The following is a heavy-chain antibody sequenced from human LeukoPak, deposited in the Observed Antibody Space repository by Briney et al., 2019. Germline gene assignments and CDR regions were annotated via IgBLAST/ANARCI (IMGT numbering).Heavy chain of an antibody. CDR3: ARSPSGFRSTFVN. D-gene: IGHD3-9*01. J-gene: IGHJ4*02. CDR1: GFTSNENW. CDR2: IKYDGSEE. Sequence: GGSLRLSCVASGFTSNENWMSCVRQVPGKGLEWVANIKYDGSEEDYADSVKGRFTISRDNAKNSLYLHMKSLTAEDTAVYFCARSPSGFRSTFVNWGQGTLVSVSS. V-gene: IGHV3-7*03.